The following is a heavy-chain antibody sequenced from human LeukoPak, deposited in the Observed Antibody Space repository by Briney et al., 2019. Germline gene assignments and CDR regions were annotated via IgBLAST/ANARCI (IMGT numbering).Heavy chain of an antibody. V-gene: IGHV3-7*03. J-gene: IGHJ4*02. CDR1: EFTFSNYW. D-gene: IGHD6-19*01. CDR3: AKGRLLDSGWGEFDY. Sequence: PGGSLRLSCAASEFTFSNYWMTWVRQAPGKGLEWVANIKQDGSKKHYLDSVEGRFTISRDDAKNSVYLQMNSLRAEDTAVYYCAKGRLLDSGWGEFDYWGQGTLVTVSS. CDR2: IKQDGSKK.